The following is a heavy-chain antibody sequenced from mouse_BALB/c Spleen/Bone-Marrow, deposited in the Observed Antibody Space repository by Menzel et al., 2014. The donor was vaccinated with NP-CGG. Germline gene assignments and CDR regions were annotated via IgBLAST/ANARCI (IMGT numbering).Heavy chain of an antibody. J-gene: IGHJ4*01. CDR2: ISSGGST. Sequence: EVKLMESGGGLVKPGGSLKLSCAASGFTFSSYVMSWVRQTPEKRLEWVASISSGGSTYYPDSVKGRFTISRDNARNILYLQMSSLRSEDTAMYYCASLYFYGSSYYTMDYWGQGTSVTVSS. D-gene: IGHD1-1*01. V-gene: IGHV5-6-5*01. CDR3: ASLYFYGSSYYTMDY. CDR1: GFTFSSYV.